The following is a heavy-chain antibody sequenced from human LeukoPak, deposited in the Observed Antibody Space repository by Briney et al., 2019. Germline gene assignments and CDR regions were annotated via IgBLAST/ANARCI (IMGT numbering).Heavy chain of an antibody. D-gene: IGHD6-13*01. V-gene: IGHV1-69*13. CDR3: ARAGIAAAGTLDY. J-gene: IGHJ4*02. Sequence: SVNVSCNASGRTFSSYAISWVRQAPGQRLEWMGGIIPFFGTANYAQKFQRRVTITADESTSTAYMELSSLRSEDTAVYYCARAGIAAAGTLDYWGQGTLVTVSS. CDR1: GRTFSSYA. CDR2: IIPFFGTA.